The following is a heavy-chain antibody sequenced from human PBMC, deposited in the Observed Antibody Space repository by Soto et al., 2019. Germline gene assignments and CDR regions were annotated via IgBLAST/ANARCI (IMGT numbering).Heavy chain of an antibody. J-gene: IGHJ5*02. Sequence: PGGSLRLSCAASGFTFSSYGMHWVRQAPGKGLEWVAVISYDGSNKYYADSVKGRFTISRDNSKNTLYLQMNSLRAEDTAVYYCAEDGQIVVVVYAHHSWFEPWGQGTLVRVSS. D-gene: IGHD2-8*01. V-gene: IGHV3-30*18. CDR2: ISYDGSNK. CDR3: AEDGQIVVVVYAHHSWFEP. CDR1: GFTFSSYG.